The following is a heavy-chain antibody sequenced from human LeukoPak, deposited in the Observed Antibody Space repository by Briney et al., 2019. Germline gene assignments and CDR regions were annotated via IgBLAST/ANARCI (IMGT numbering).Heavy chain of an antibody. V-gene: IGHV3-21*01. CDR3: ARRGTDASFSFFDV. CDR1: GFTFSSYT. D-gene: IGHD1-1*01. CDR2: ISGDTTYI. J-gene: IGHJ3*01. Sequence: GGSLRLSCAASGFTFSSYTMHWVRQIPGERPEWVSSISGDTTYIYYADSLKGRFTISRDNTNTSLFLQMNSLRAEDTATYFYARRGTDASFSFFDVWGQGTMVTVSS.